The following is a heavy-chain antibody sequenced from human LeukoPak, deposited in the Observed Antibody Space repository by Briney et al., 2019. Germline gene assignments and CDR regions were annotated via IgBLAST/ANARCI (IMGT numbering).Heavy chain of an antibody. J-gene: IGHJ6*02. CDR1: GGSFSGYY. CDR3: ARTRVVNNYYYYGMDV. V-gene: IGHV4-34*01. Sequence: PSETLSLTCAVYGGSFSGYYWSWIRQPPGKGLEWIGEINHSGSTNYNPSLKSRVTISVDTSKNQFSLKLSSVTAADTAVYYCARTRVVNNYYYYGMDVWGQGTTVTVSS. D-gene: IGHD3-3*01. CDR2: INHSGST.